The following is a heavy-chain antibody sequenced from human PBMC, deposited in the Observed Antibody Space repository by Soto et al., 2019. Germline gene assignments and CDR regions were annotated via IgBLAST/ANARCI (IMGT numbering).Heavy chain of an antibody. V-gene: IGHV3-33*01. CDR3: ARDKSRSSGLDY. Sequence: QAQLVESGGGVVQPGRSLRLYCAASGFTFSSYGMHWVRQAPGKGLEWVAVIWYDGSYKNYADSVKGRFTISRDNSKNTLYLQMNSLRAEDTAVYYCARDKSRSSGLDYWGQGTLVTVSS. CDR2: IWYDGSYK. D-gene: IGHD2-2*01. CDR1: GFTFSSYG. J-gene: IGHJ4*02.